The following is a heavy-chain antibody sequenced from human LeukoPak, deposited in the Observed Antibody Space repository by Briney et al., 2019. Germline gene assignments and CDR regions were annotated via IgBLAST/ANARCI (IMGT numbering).Heavy chain of an antibody. J-gene: IGHJ5*02. D-gene: IGHD3-10*01. CDR1: GFTFSTYS. Sequence: PGGSLRLSCAASGFTFSTYSMNWVRQAPGKGLEWVSYISSASNTIYYADSVKGRITISRDNAKNSLYLQMNSLRAEDTAMYYCARDGWFGDYNWFDPWGQGTLVTVSS. CDR3: ARDGWFGDYNWFDP. V-gene: IGHV3-48*01. CDR2: ISSASNTI.